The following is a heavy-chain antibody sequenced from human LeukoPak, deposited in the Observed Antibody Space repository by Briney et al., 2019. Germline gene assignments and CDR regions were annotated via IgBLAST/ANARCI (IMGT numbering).Heavy chain of an antibody. CDR3: ARESVLSVAAYYMDV. CDR2: INPNSRGT. V-gene: IGHV1-2*02. D-gene: IGHD6-19*01. J-gene: IGHJ6*03. Sequence: ASVKVSCKASGYTFTGYYMHWVRQAPGQGLEWMGWINPNSRGTNYAQKFQGRVTMTRDTSISTAYMELSRLRSDDTAVYYCARESVLSVAAYYMDVWGKGTTVTVSS. CDR1: GYTFTGYY.